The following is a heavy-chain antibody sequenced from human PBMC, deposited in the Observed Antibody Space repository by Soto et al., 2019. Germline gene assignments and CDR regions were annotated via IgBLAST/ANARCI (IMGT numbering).Heavy chain of an antibody. V-gene: IGHV1-58*02. J-gene: IGHJ6*03. CDR2: IVVGSGNT. CDR1: GFTFTSSA. CDR3: AANGYYDILTGYPYYYYNYMDV. Sequence: ASVKVSCKASGFTFTSSAMQRVRQARGQRLEWIGWIVVGSGNTNYAQKFQERVTITRDMSTSTAYMELSSLRSEDTAVYYCAANGYYDILTGYPYYYYNYMDVWGKGTTVTVSS. D-gene: IGHD3-9*01.